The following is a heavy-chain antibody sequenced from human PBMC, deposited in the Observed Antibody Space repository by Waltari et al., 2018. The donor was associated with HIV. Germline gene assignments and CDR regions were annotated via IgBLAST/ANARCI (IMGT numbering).Heavy chain of an antibody. CDR3: AKEGAGAGKGWNFFDF. CDR1: GFPFDDFA. J-gene: IGHJ4*02. D-gene: IGHD6-13*01. CDR2: IRGDNGAL. V-gene: IGHV3-9*01. Sequence: EVHLEVSGGDLVKPDRSLSLFWDGPGFPFDDFAMHWVRLVPGKGLEWVAGIRGDNGALGYVDSVRGRFIVSRDSAKSIVYLQMNSLRVEDTAFYFCAKEGAGAGKGWNFFDFCSQGTLVTVSS.